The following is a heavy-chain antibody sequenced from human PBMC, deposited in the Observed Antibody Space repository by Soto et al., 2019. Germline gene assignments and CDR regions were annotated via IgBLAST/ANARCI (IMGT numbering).Heavy chain of an antibody. Sequence: GASVKVSCKASGYTFTGYYMHWVRQAPGQGLEWMGWINPNSGGTNYTQKFQGWVTMSRDTSISTTYMEMTRLRSDDTAVYYCAKDGDIVVVPAAMVFQHWGQGTLVTVSS. D-gene: IGHD2-2*01. CDR1: GYTFTGYY. CDR2: INPNSGGT. J-gene: IGHJ1*01. CDR3: AKDGDIVVVPAAMVFQH. V-gene: IGHV1-2*04.